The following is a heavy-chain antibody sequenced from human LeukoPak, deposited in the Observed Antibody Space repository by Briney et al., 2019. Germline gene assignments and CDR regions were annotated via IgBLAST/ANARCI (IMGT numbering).Heavy chain of an antibody. J-gene: IGHJ5*02. Sequence: PGGSLRLSCAASGFTFSTYAMSWVRQAPGRGLEWVSSVIDSGGATYYADSVKGRFTISRDNSKNTLYLQMNSLRAEDTAVYYCAKDRNDDILTGYNCPDPWGQGTLVTVSS. CDR2: VIDSGGAT. CDR1: GFTFSTYA. CDR3: AKDRNDDILTGYNCPDP. V-gene: IGHV3-23*01. D-gene: IGHD3-9*01.